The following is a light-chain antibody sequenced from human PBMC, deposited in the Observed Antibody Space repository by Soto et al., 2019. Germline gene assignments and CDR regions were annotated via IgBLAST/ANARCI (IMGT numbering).Light chain of an antibody. CDR1: QSLLHSDGYNY. CDR2: SGS. CDR3: MQALQTPVT. V-gene: IGKV2-28*01. J-gene: IGKJ4*01. Sequence: DIVLTQSSLSLPVTPGEPASISCRSSQSLLHSDGYNYLDRYMQKPGQSPQLLIYSGSHRASGVPDRFSGSGSGTDFTLKISRVEAEVVGVYYCMQALQTPVTFGGGTKVDI.